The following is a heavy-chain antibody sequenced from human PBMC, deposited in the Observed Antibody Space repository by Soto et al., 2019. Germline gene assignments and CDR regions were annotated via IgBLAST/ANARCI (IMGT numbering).Heavy chain of an antibody. D-gene: IGHD3-10*01. J-gene: IGHJ5*02. V-gene: IGHV4-59*01. CDR3: ARDPNYYGSGSHENWFDP. CDR1: GGSISSYY. CDR2: IYYSGST. Sequence: SETLSLTCTVSGGSISSYYWSWIRQPPGKGLEWIGYIYYSGSTNYNPSLKSRVTISVDTSKNQFSLKLSSVTAADTAVYYCARDPNYYGSGSHENWFDPWGQGTLVTVSS.